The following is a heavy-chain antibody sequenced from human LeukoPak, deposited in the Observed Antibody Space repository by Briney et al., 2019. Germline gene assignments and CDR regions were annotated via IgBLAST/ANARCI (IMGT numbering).Heavy chain of an antibody. CDR3: ARGYYYYDSSGYYYFTSAFDI. J-gene: IGHJ3*02. Sequence: SETLSLTCAVYGGSFSGYYWSWIRQPPGKGLEWIGEINHSGSTNYNPSLKSRVTISVDTSKNQFSLKLSSVTAADTAVYYCARGYYYYDSSGYYYFTSAFDIWGQGTMVTVSS. V-gene: IGHV4-34*01. D-gene: IGHD3-22*01. CDR2: INHSGST. CDR1: GGSFSGYY.